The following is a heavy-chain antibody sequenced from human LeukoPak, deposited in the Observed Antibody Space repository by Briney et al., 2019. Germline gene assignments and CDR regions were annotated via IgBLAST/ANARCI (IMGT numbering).Heavy chain of an antibody. CDR2: SGTAGGT. Sequence: GGSLRLSCAASGFTFSSYAMSWVRQAPGKGLEWVSSSGTAGGTYYADSVKGRFTISRDNSESTLYLQMNSLRTEDTALYYCAKGAMRQQLSDWGQGTLVTVSS. V-gene: IGHV3-23*01. D-gene: IGHD6-13*01. CDR3: AKGAMRQQLSD. CDR1: GFTFSSYA. J-gene: IGHJ4*02.